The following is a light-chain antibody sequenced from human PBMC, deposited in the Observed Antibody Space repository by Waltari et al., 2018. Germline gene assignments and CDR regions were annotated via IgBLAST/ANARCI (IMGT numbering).Light chain of an antibody. V-gene: IGLV3-21*04. Sequence: YEFTQPPSVSVAPGETARITWGGQTLVSTSAHRSQRRPGRAPFMVISYDHDRPSGIPERFSGSKSGNTATLTIIRVEAGDAADYYCQVWDSSTDHSWVFGGGTRLTVL. CDR2: YDH. CDR1: TLVSTS. CDR3: QVWDSSTDHSWV. J-gene: IGLJ3*02.